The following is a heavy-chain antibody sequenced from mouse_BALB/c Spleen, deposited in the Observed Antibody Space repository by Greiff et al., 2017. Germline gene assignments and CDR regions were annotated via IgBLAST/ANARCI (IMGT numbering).Heavy chain of an antibody. CDR2: IAPGSGST. D-gene: IGHD2-1*01. CDR3: ARNYGNYFDY. Sequence: DLVKPGASVKLSCKASGYTFTSYWINWMKQRPGQGLEWIGRIAPGSGSTYYNEMFKGKATLTVDTSSSTAYIQLSSLSSEDSAVYYCARNYGNYFDYWGQGTTLTVSS. CDR1: GYTFTSYW. J-gene: IGHJ2*01. V-gene: IGHV1S41*01.